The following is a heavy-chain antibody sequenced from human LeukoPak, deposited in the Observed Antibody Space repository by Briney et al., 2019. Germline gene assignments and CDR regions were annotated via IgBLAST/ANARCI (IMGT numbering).Heavy chain of an antibody. CDR3: ARDYGDYVLGSFDY. CDR2: ISAYNGKT. J-gene: IGHJ4*02. V-gene: IGHV1-18*01. Sequence: ASVKVSCKGSGYTFTRYGMSWVGQARGQGVEWMGWISAYNGKTNYAQKLQGRVTMTTDTSTSTAYMELSSLRSDDTAVYYCARDYGDYVLGSFDYWGQGTLVTVSS. CDR1: GYTFTRYG. D-gene: IGHD4-17*01.